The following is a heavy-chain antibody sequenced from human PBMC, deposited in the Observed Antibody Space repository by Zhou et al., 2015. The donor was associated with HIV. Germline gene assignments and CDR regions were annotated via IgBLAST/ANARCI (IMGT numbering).Heavy chain of an antibody. Sequence: QVQLVQSGAEVKKPGSSVKVSCKASGGTFSSYAISWVRQAPGQGLEWMGGIIPIFGTANYAQKFQGRVTITADESTSTAYMELSSLRSEDTAVYYCARATQLEYSGSYYRGWFDPWGQGTLVTVSS. J-gene: IGHJ5*02. CDR2: IIPIFGTA. D-gene: IGHD1-26*01. CDR3: ARATQLEYSGSYYRGWFDP. CDR1: GGTFSSYA. V-gene: IGHV1-69*01.